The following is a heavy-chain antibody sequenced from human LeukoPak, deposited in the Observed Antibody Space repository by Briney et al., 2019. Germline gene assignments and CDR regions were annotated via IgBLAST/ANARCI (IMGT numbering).Heavy chain of an antibody. V-gene: IGHV1-69*05. CDR1: GGTFSSYA. CDR3: ASTPYDSSGYFHFDY. J-gene: IGHJ4*02. Sequence: GASVKVSCKPSGGTFSSYAISWVRQAPGQGLEWMGGIIPIFGTANYAQKFQGRVTITTDESTSTAYMELSSLRSEDTAVYYCASTPYDSSGYFHFDYWGQGTLVTVSS. D-gene: IGHD3-22*01. CDR2: IIPIFGTA.